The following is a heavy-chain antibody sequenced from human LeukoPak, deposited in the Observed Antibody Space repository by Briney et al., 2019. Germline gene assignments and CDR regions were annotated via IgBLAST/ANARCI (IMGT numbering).Heavy chain of an antibody. CDR2: INPSSGGT. Sequence: ASVKVSCKASGYTFTGYYIHWVRQAPGQGLEWMGWINPSSGGTNNAQTVQVRVPMTRDTYISTAYMELSRLRSDDTGVYSCAREGLRSIAARRGTRDYMDVWGKGTTVIVSS. CDR3: AREGLRSIAARRGTRDYMDV. CDR1: GYTFTGYY. D-gene: IGHD6-6*01. V-gene: IGHV1-2*02. J-gene: IGHJ6*03.